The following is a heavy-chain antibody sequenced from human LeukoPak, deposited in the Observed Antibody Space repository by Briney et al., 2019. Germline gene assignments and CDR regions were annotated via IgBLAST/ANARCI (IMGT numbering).Heavy chain of an antibody. CDR2: IYPRDGST. V-gene: IGHV1-46*01. CDR1: GYTFTSYG. J-gene: IGHJ4*02. Sequence: ASVKVSCKASGYTFTSYGISWVRQAPGQGLEWMGMIYPRDGSTSYAQKFQGRVTVTRDTSTSTVHMELSGLRSEDTAVYYCARDQEGFDNWGQGTLVTVSS. CDR3: ARDQEGFDN.